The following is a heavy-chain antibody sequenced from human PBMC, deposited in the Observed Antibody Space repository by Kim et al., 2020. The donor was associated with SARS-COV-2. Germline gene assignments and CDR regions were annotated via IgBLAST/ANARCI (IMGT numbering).Heavy chain of an antibody. CDR1: GGSISSYY. Sequence: SETLSLTCTFSGGSISSYYWSWIRQPPGKGLEWIGCIYYSGTTNYNLSLKSRVSISVDTSKNQFSLKLSSVTDADTAVYYCATDRHSSSSGYYYMDVWG. CDR2: IYYSGTT. J-gene: IGHJ6*03. D-gene: IGHD6-6*01. V-gene: IGHV4-59*01. CDR3: ATDRHSSSSGYYYMDV.